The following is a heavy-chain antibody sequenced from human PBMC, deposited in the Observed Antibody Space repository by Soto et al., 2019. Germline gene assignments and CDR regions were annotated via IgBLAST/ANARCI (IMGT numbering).Heavy chain of an antibody. CDR1: GFPFSSYT. V-gene: IGHV3-48*01. D-gene: IGHD1-26*01. CDR2: VGIGTTTV. Sequence: GGSLRLSCVASGFPFSSYTMNWVRQAPGKGLEWLSFVGIGTTTVDYADSVKGRFTISRDTARDSLSLQMNSLRVEDTAVYFCVRDHLWAFDYWGQGIMVTVSS. CDR3: VRDHLWAFDY. J-gene: IGHJ4*02.